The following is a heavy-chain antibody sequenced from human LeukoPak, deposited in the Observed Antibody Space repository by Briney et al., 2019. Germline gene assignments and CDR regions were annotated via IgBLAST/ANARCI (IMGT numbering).Heavy chain of an antibody. V-gene: IGHV3-48*04. D-gene: IGHD6-13*01. J-gene: IGHJ6*03. CDR3: ARDSSSSWYLNYYYYYYMDV. CDR2: ISSSGSTI. CDR1: GFTFSTYN. Sequence: HPGGSLRLSCEASGFTFSTYNMNWVRQAPGKRLEWVSYISSSGSTIYYADSVKGRFTISRDNAKNSLYLQMNSLRAEDTAVYYCARDSSSSWYLNYYYYYYMDVWGKGTTVTVSS.